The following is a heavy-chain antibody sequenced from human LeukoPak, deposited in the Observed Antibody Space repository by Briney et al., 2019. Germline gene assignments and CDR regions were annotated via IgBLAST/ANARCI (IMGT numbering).Heavy chain of an antibody. V-gene: IGHV3-74*01. D-gene: IGHD3-22*01. CDR2: INSDGSST. J-gene: IGHJ4*02. CDR3: AREGLDSSGYYRMQ. Sequence: TGGSLRLSCAASGFTFSSYWMHWVRQAPGKGLVWVSRINSDGSSTSYADSVKGRFTISRDNAKNTLYLQMNSLRAEDTAVYYCAREGLDSSGYYRMQWGQGTLVTVSS. CDR1: GFTFSSYW.